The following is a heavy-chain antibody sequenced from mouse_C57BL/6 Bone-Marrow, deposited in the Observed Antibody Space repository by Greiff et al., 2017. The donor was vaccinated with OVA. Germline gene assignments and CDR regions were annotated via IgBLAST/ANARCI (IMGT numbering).Heavy chain of an antibody. CDR1: GYSITSGYY. J-gene: IGHJ3*01. V-gene: IGHV3-6*01. CDR3: ARDNYDYDEGALWFAY. CDR2: ISYDGSN. Sequence: VQLKESGPGLVKPSQSLSLACSVTGYSITSGYYWNWIRQFPGNKLEWMGYISYDGSNNYNPSLKNRISITRDTSKNQFFLKLNSVTTEDTATYYCARDNYDYDEGALWFAYWGQGTLVTVSA. D-gene: IGHD2-4*01.